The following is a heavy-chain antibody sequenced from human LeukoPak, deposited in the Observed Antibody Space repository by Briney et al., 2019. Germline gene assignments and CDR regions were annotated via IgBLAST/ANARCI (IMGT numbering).Heavy chain of an antibody. Sequence: GGSLRLSCAASGFTFSSYLMHWVRQAPGKGLVWVSRINTDGSTTNYADSVKGRFTISRDNAKNTLYLQMNSLRVEDTAVYYCAKDRSCTNNICHGDFDYWGQGTLVTVSS. V-gene: IGHV3-74*01. CDR2: INTDGSTT. J-gene: IGHJ4*02. D-gene: IGHD2-8*01. CDR1: GFTFSSYL. CDR3: AKDRSCTNNICHGDFDY.